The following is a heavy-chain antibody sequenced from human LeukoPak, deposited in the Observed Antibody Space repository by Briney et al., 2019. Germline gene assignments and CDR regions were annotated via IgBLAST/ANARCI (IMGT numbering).Heavy chain of an antibody. V-gene: IGHV3-30-3*01. Sequence: PGRSLRLSCAASGFTFSSYAMHWVRQAPGKGLEWVAVISYDGSNKYYADPVKGRFTIPRDNSKNTLYLQMNSLRAEDTAVYYCARDRIGSYLDAFDIWGQGTMVTVSS. J-gene: IGHJ3*02. CDR3: ARDRIGSYLDAFDI. CDR1: GFTFSSYA. CDR2: ISYDGSNK. D-gene: IGHD1-26*01.